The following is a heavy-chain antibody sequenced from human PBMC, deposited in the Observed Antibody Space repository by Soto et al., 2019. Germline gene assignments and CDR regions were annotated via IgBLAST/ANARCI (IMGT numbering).Heavy chain of an antibody. J-gene: IGHJ4*02. CDR2: INHSGST. D-gene: IGHD2-15*01. V-gene: IGHV4-34*01. CDR3: ARVFNWAAAPSRWFDY. CDR1: GGSFSGYY. Sequence: SETLSLTCAVYGGSFSGYYWSWIRQPPGKGLEWIGEINHSGSTKYNPSLKSRVTISVDTSKNQFSLKLSPVTAADTAVYYCARVFNWAAAPSRWFDYWGQGTLVPVSS.